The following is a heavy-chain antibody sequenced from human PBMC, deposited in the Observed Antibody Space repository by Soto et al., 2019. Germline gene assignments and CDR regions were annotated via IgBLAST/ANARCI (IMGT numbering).Heavy chain of an antibody. CDR3: ARDPHLDY. CDR1: GYTFTIYA. J-gene: IGHJ4*02. Sequence: GASVKVSCKASGYTFTIYAMHWVRQAPGQRLEWMGWINAGNGNTKYSQKFQGRVTITRDTSASTAYMELSSLRSEDTAVYYCARDPHLDYWGQGTLVTVSS. V-gene: IGHV1-3*01. CDR2: INAGNGNT.